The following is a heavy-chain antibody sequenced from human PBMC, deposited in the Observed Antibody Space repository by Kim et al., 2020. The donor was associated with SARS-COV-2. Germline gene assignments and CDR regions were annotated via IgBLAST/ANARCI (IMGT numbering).Heavy chain of an antibody. CDR3: ARRGETGYYPHYYYYYGMDV. CDR2: IYPGDSDT. J-gene: IGHJ6*02. D-gene: IGHD3-9*01. V-gene: IGHV5-51*01. CDR1: GYSFTSYW. Sequence: GESLKISCKGSGYSFTSYWIGWVRQMPGKGLEWMGIIYPGDSDTRYSPSFQGQVTISADKSISTAYLQWSSLKASDTAMYYCARRGETGYYPHYYYYYGMDVGGQGTTVTVSS.